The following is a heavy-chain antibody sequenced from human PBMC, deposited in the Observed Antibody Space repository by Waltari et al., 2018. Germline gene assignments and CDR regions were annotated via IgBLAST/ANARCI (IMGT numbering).Heavy chain of an antibody. CDR3: ARTPYYDSSAFDY. J-gene: IGHJ4*02. CDR1: GGSISSGSYY. V-gene: IGHV4-61*02. D-gene: IGHD3-22*01. Sequence: QVQLQESGPGLVKPSQTLSLTCTVSGGSISSGSYYWSWLRQPAGKGLEWIGRIYTSGSTNYNPSLKSRVTISVDTSKNQFSLKLSSVTAADTAVYYCARTPYYDSSAFDYWGQGTLVTVSS. CDR2: IYTSGST.